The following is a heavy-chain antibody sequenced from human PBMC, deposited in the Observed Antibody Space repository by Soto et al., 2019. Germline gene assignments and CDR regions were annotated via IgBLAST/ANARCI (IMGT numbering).Heavy chain of an antibody. CDR1: GYSFTSYG. J-gene: IGHJ4*02. Sequence: ASVKVSCKASGYSFTSYGISWVRQAPRQRLEWMGWISSENGNTKYAHNLQGRVTMTTDTSTSTAYMELRSLRSDDTAVYYCVRKASMVRGINSPDYWGQGTPVPVSS. CDR3: VRKASMVRGINSPDY. CDR2: ISSENGNT. D-gene: IGHD3-10*01. V-gene: IGHV1-18*01.